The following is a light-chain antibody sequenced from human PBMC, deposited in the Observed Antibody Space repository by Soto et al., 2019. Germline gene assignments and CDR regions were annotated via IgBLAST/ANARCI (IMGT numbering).Light chain of an antibody. Sequence: QSVLTQPPSASGTPGQTIAISCSGGSSNIGSHTVNWYQQLPGTAPRLLIYSNTQRPSGVPDRFSGSKSGTSASLAITGLQFDSAGDYCRATCHDSLDGVVFGGG. CDR1: SSNIGSHT. J-gene: IGLJ2*01. V-gene: IGLV1-44*01. CDR3: ATCHDSLDGVV. CDR2: SNT.